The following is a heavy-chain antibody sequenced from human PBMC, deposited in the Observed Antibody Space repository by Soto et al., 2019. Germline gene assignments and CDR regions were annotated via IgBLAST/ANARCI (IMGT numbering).Heavy chain of an antibody. J-gene: IGHJ4*02. CDR1: GFTFTSYT. CDR2: ISESGGST. D-gene: IGHD4-17*01. CDR3: AKVHGDAG. V-gene: IGHV3-23*01. Sequence: EVHLLESGGGLIQPGGSLRLSCAASGFTFTSYTMTWVRQAPGKGLEWVSSISESGGSTHYADSVRGRFTISRDNSKNTVYLQMNSLITEDTAVYYCAKVHGDAGWGQGTLVIVSS.